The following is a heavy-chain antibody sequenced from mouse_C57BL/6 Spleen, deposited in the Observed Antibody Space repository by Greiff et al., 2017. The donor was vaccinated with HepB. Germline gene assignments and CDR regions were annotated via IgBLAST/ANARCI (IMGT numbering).Heavy chain of an antibody. D-gene: IGHD2-3*01. CDR2: IYPRSGNT. CDR3: ARSEDGSYWYFDV. J-gene: IGHJ1*03. CDR1: GYTFTSYG. Sequence: QVQLQQSGAELARPGASVKLSCKASGYTFTSYGISWVKQRTGQGLEWIGEIYPRSGNTYYNEKFKGKATLTADKSSSTAYMELRSLTSEDSAVYFCARSEDGSYWYFDVWGTGTTVTVSS. V-gene: IGHV1-81*01.